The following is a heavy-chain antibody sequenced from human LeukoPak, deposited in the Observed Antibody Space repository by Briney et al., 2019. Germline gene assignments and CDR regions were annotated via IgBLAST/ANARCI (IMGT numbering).Heavy chain of an antibody. J-gene: IGHJ4*02. CDR1: GGTFSSYA. CDR2: IIPILGIA. Sequence: GASVKVSCKASGGTFSSYAISWVRQAPGQGLEWMGRIIPILGIANYAQKFQGRVTITADKSTSTAYMELSSLRSDDTAVYYCARDLNYYGSGSYYYWGQGTLVTVSS. CDR3: ARDLNYYGSGSYYY. D-gene: IGHD3-10*01. V-gene: IGHV1-69*04.